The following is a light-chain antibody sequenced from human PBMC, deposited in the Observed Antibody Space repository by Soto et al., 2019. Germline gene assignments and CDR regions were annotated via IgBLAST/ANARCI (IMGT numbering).Light chain of an antibody. CDR1: QRVSSSY. Sequence: EIVLTQSPGTLSLSPGERATLSCRASQRVSSSYLAWNQQKPGQAPRLLIYGASTRATGIPDRFSGSGSGTDFTLTISRLEPEDFAVYFCQRYGSSPPFTFGQGTKVDIK. J-gene: IGKJ2*01. V-gene: IGKV3-20*01. CDR3: QRYGSSPPFT. CDR2: GAS.